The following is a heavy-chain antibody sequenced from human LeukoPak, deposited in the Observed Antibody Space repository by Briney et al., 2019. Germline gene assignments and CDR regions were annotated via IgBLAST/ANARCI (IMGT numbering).Heavy chain of an antibody. J-gene: IGHJ4*02. V-gene: IGHV3-33*06. CDR2: IWYDGIDK. D-gene: IGHD6-13*01. CDR1: GFTFGTYA. CDR3: AKGESSSWYD. Sequence: GGSLRLSCAASGFTFGTYAMHWVRQAPGKGLEWVAVIWYDGIDKYYADSVKGRFTISRDNSKNTLYLQMNSLRVEDTAVYYCAKGESSSWYDWGQGTLVTVPS.